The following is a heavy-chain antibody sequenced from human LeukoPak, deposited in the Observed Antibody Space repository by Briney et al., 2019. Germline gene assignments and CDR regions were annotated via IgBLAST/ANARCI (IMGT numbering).Heavy chain of an antibody. CDR2: INPNSGGT. CDR3: ARAITGIAAAGRDYYYYYYYMDV. D-gene: IGHD6-13*01. Sequence: ASVKVSCKASGYTFTGYYMHWVRQAPGQGLEWMGRINPNSGGTNYAQKFQGRVTMTRDTSISTAYMELSRLRSDDTAVYYCARAITGIAAAGRDYYYYYYYMDVWGKGTTVTVSS. J-gene: IGHJ6*03. V-gene: IGHV1-2*06. CDR1: GYTFTGYY.